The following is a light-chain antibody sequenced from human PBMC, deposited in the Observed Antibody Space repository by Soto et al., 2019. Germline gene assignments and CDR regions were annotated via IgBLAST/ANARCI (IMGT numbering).Light chain of an antibody. V-gene: IGKV3-20*01. J-gene: IGKJ1*01. CDR2: GAS. CDR3: QQYGSAPQWT. CDR1: LTVSRSY. Sequence: EIVLTQSPGTLSLSPGEKATLSCRASLTVSRSYLAWYPQKPGQAPMLLIYGASSRATGIPDRFSGSGSGTDFTLTISRLEPEDFAVYYCQQYGSAPQWTFGQGTKVAIK.